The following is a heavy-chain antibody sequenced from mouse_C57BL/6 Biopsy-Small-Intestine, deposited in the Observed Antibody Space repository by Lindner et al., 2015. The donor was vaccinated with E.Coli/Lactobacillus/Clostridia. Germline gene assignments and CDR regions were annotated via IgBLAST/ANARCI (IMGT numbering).Heavy chain of an antibody. J-gene: IGHJ3*01. Sequence: VQLQESGGGLVRPGGSLKLSCAASGFTFSSYAMSWVRLTPEKRLEWVAAISSNGVGTYYPDTVKDRFTISRDNDKNTLYLQMSSLGSEDTALYFCVRHDGYNSWFAYWGQGTLVTVSA. CDR1: GFTFSSYA. CDR2: ISSNGVGT. D-gene: IGHD2-3*01. V-gene: IGHV5-6-2*01. CDR3: VRHDGYNSWFAY.